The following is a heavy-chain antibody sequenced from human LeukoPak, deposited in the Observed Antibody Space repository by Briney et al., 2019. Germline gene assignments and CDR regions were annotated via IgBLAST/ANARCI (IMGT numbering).Heavy chain of an antibody. Sequence: ASVTVSCKASGYTFNRYDINWVRQATGQGREWMGWMNPNRGNTGYAQKFQGRGTMTRSTSISTAYIELRSLKCDDPACYYRAREGRYCSSTSRHGRYWGQGTLVSVSS. J-gene: IGHJ4*02. CDR2: MNPNRGNT. D-gene: IGHD2-2*01. V-gene: IGHV1-8*01. CDR3: AREGRYCSSTSRHGRY. CDR1: GYTFNRYD.